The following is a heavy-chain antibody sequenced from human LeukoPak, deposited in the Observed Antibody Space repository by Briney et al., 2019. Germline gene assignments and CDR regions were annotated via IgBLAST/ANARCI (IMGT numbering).Heavy chain of an antibody. CDR2: IYYSGST. J-gene: IGHJ6*03. D-gene: IGHD3-22*01. CDR3: ARDGDYYDSSGYHTSYYYYMDV. V-gene: IGHV4-39*07. CDR1: GGSISSSSYY. Sequence: PSETLSLTCTVSGGSISSSSYYWGWIRQPPGKGLEWIGSIYYSGSTYYNPSLKSRVTISVDTSKNQFSLKLSSVTAADTAVYYCARDGDYYDSSGYHTSYYYYMDVWGKGTTVTVSS.